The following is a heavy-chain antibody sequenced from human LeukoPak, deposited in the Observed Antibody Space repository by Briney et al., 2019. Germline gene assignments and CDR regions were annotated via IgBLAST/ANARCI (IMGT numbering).Heavy chain of an antibody. D-gene: IGHD6-19*01. Sequence: AGGSLRLSCAASGFTFSSYSMNWVRQAPGKGLEWVSSISSSSSYIYYADSVKGRFTISRDNAKNSLYLQMNSLRAEDTAVYYCARVKIAVAGGLDYWGQGTLVTVSS. J-gene: IGHJ4*02. CDR2: ISSSSSYI. V-gene: IGHV3-21*01. CDR1: GFTFSSYS. CDR3: ARVKIAVAGGLDY.